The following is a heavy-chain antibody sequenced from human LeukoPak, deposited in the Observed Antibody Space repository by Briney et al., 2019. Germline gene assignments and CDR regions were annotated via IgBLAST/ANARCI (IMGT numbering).Heavy chain of an antibody. V-gene: IGHV4-39*01. CDR2: IYYSGST. CDR3: ARLDYDTLTGYYPGYYYYMDV. D-gene: IGHD3-9*01. CDR1: GGSISSSTYF. Sequence: SETLSLTCTVSGGSISSSTYFWGWIRQPPGKGLEWIGTIYYSGSTYYNPSLKSRVTISVDTSKNQFSLKLSSVTAADTAVYYCARLDYDTLTGYYPGYYYYMDVWGKGTTVTISS. J-gene: IGHJ6*03.